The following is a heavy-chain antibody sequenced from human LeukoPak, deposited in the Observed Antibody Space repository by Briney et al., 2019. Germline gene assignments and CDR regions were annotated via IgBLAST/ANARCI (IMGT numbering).Heavy chain of an antibody. Sequence: PSETLPLTCTVSGGSVSSGSYYWSWIRQPPGKGLEWIGYIYYSGSTNYNPSLKSRVTISVDTSKNQFSLKLSSVTAADTAVYYCARDPAVAGTGNAFDIWGQGTMVTVSS. CDR2: IYYSGST. CDR3: ARDPAVAGTGNAFDI. J-gene: IGHJ3*02. CDR1: GGSVSSGSYY. D-gene: IGHD6-19*01. V-gene: IGHV4-61*01.